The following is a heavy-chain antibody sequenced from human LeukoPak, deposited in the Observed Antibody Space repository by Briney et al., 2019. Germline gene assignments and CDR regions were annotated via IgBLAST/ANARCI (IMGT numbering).Heavy chain of an antibody. CDR3: ARGIRFLEWLGSHWFDP. V-gene: IGHV4-34*01. Sequence: SETLSLTCAVYGGSFSGYYWSWIRQPPGKGLEWIGEINHSGSTNYNPSLKSRVTISVDTSKNQFSLKLSSVTAADTAVYYCARGIRFLEWLGSHWFDPWGQGTLVTVSP. J-gene: IGHJ5*02. D-gene: IGHD3-3*01. CDR2: INHSGST. CDR1: GGSFSGYY.